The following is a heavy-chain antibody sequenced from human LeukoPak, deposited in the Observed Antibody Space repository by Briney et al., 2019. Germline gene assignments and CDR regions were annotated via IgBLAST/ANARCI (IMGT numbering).Heavy chain of an antibody. Sequence: GGSLRLSCVASGFTFSSSWMHWVRQAPGKGLVWVSRINGDGAITSYADSVKGRFIISRDNAKDTLSLVMNSLRADDTAVYYCARDRYNQYDMDVWGLGTTVTVSS. D-gene: IGHD1-1*01. CDR1: GFTFSSSW. V-gene: IGHV3-74*01. CDR2: INGDGAIT. J-gene: IGHJ6*02. CDR3: ARDRYNQYDMDV.